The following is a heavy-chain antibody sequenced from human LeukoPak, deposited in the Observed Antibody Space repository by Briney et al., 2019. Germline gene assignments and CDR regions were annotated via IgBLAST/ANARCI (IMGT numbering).Heavy chain of an antibody. J-gene: IGHJ4*02. CDR2: IKPDGSET. CDR3: ARDLNYGDY. CDR1: GFTFVTYW. Sequence: XGSLRLSCSASGFTFVTYWMAWVRQAPGKGLEWVASIKPDGSETYYVDSVKGRFTISRDNAKNSLYLQMDSLRAEDTAVYYCARDLNYGDYWGQGTLVTVSS. V-gene: IGHV3-7*01.